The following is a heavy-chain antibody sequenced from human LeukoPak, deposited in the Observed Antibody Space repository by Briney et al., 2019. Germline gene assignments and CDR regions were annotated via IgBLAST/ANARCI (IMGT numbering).Heavy chain of an antibody. J-gene: IGHJ4*02. Sequence: GGCLRLSCAASGFTFDDYAMHWVRQAPGKGLEWVSGISWNSGSIGYADSVKGRFTISRDNAKNSLYLQMNSLRAEDMALYYCAKGYCSSTSCYPFDYWGQGTLVTVSS. CDR1: GFTFDDYA. CDR2: ISWNSGSI. V-gene: IGHV3-9*03. CDR3: AKGYCSSTSCYPFDY. D-gene: IGHD2-2*01.